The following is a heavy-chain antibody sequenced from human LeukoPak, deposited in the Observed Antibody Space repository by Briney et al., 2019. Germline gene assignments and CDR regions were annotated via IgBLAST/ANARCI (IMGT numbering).Heavy chain of an antibody. V-gene: IGHV3-15*01. CDR3: TGVSRSSWYDY. Sequence: GGSLRLSCDASGFTFSNAWMSWVRQAPGKGLEWVGRIKSKTDGGTPDYAAPVKGRFTISRDDSKNTLYLQMNSLKTEDTAVYYCTGVSRSSWYDYWGQGTLVTVSS. D-gene: IGHD6-13*01. CDR2: IKSKTDGGTP. CDR1: GFTFSNAW. J-gene: IGHJ4*02.